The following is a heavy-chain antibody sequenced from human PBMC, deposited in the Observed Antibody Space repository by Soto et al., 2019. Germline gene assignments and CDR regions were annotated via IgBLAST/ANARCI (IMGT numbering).Heavy chain of an antibody. V-gene: IGHV3-23*01. Sequence: GGSLRLSCAASGFTFSSYAMSWVRQAPGKGLEWVSAISGSGGSTYYADSVKGRFTISRDNSKNTLYLQMNSLRAEDTAVYYCAKDRAEKVWFGDGGVIPKHLPDYWGQGTLVTVSS. CDR1: GFTFSSYA. D-gene: IGHD3-10*01. CDR3: AKDRAEKVWFGDGGVIPKHLPDY. CDR2: ISGSGGST. J-gene: IGHJ4*02.